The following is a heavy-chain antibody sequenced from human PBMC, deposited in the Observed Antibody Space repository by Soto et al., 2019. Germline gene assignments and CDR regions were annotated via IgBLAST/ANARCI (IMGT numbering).Heavy chain of an antibody. Sequence: QVQLVETGGDVVQPGRSLRLSCAASGFTFSSYGMHWVRQAPGKGLEWVAVIWYDGSNKYYEESVKGRFTISRDNSENTLYLQMNSLRAEDTAVYYCARSQGRFYGSGSYKGLDVWGKGTTVTVSS. V-gene: IGHV3-33*01. J-gene: IGHJ6*04. D-gene: IGHD3-10*01. CDR3: ARSQGRFYGSGSYKGLDV. CDR2: IWYDGSNK. CDR1: GFTFSSYG.